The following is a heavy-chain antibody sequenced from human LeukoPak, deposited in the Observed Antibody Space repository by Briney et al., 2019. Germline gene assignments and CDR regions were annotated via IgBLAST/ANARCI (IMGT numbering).Heavy chain of an antibody. D-gene: IGHD3-22*01. CDR1: GGTFSNYA. Sequence: SVKVSCKASGGTFSNYAMGWVRQAPGQGLEWMGGIIPIFDETKYAQKFQGRVTITTDASASTAYMELSSLKPEDTAVYFCARGLYYDTSGYYYFDYWGQGTLVTVSS. CDR3: ARGLYYDTSGYYYFDY. J-gene: IGHJ4*02. CDR2: IIPIFDET. V-gene: IGHV1-69*05.